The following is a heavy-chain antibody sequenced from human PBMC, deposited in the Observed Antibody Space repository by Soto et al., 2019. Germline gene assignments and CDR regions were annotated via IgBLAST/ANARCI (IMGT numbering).Heavy chain of an antibody. Sequence: QVQLVQSGAEVKKPGSSVKVSCKASGGTFSSYTISWVRQAPGQGLEWMGRIIPILGIANYAQKFQGRVTITADKSTSTAYMELSSLRSEDTAVYYSARDLGIAVAVTGPGAIWGQGTMVTVSS. V-gene: IGHV1-69*08. CDR1: GGTFSSYT. D-gene: IGHD6-19*01. CDR2: IIPILGIA. CDR3: ARDLGIAVAVTGPGAI. J-gene: IGHJ3*02.